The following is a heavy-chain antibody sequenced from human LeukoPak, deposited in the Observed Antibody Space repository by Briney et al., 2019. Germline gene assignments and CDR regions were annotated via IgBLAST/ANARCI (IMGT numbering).Heavy chain of an antibody. CDR1: GFTFNAYA. J-gene: IGHJ4*02. CDR3: AKDQRSGYSHGYYFDY. CDR2: ISGNGGST. V-gene: IGHV3-23*01. D-gene: IGHD5-18*01. Sequence: GGSLRLSCAASGFTFNAYAMSWVRQAPGKGLEWVSAISGNGGSTYYADFVRGRFTVSRDNSKNTLYLQVNSLRAEDTAVYYCAKDQRSGYSHGYYFDYWGQGTLVTVSS.